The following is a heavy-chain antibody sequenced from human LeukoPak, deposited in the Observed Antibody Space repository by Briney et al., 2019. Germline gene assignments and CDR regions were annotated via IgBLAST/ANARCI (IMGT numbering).Heavy chain of an antibody. D-gene: IGHD6-13*01. CDR3: ARGGSRQQLVDY. J-gene: IGHJ4*02. CDR1: GGSFSGYY. CDR2: IYHSGST. Sequence: SETLSLTCAVYGGSFSGYYWSWIRQSPGKGLEWIGYIYHSGSTYYNPSLKSRVTMSVDGSKNQFSLKLSSVTAADTAVYYCARGGSRQQLVDYWGQGTLVTVSS. V-gene: IGHV4-30-2*06.